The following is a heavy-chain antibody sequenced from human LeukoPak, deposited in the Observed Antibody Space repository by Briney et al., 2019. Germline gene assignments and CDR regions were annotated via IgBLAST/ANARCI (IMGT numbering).Heavy chain of an antibody. J-gene: IGHJ5*02. CDR2: ISTSSSYI. D-gene: IGHD2-15*01. CDR3: ARGADGVSSNSRGWFDP. V-gene: IGHV3-21*01. CDR1: GFTFSSYS. Sequence: PGGSLRLSCTASGFTFSSYSMNWVRQAPGKGLEWVSSISTSSSYIYYADSVKGRFTISRDDARNSLYLQMNTLRAEDTAVYSCARGADGVSSNSRGWFDPWGQGTLVTVSS.